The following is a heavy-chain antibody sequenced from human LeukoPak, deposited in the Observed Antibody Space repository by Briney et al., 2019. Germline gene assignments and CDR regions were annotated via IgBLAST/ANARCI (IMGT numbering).Heavy chain of an antibody. CDR1: GFTFSSYA. V-gene: IGHV3-30-3*01. CDR3: ARDAWGIYYDSRGSLYGMDV. D-gene: IGHD3-22*01. J-gene: IGHJ6*02. Sequence: GGSLRLSCAASGFTFSSYAMHWVRQAPGKGLEWVAGISFDGSNTYYADSVKGRFTISRDNSENTLYLQVNSLRTEDTAVYYCARDAWGIYYDSRGSLYGMDVWGQGTTVTVSS. CDR2: ISFDGSNT.